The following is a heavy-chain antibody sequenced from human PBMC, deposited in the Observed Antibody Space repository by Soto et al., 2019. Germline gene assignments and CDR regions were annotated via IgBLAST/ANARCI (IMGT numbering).Heavy chain of an antibody. CDR3: ARSMVRGVIITTDY. Sequence: QVQLVESGGGVVQPGRSLRLSCAASGFTFSSYAMHWVRQAPGKGLEWVAVISYDGSNKYYADSVNGRFTISRDNSKNTLYLQMNSLRAEDTAVYYCARSMVRGVIITTDYWGQGTLVTVSS. J-gene: IGHJ4*02. CDR1: GFTFSSYA. CDR2: ISYDGSNK. V-gene: IGHV3-30-3*01. D-gene: IGHD3-10*01.